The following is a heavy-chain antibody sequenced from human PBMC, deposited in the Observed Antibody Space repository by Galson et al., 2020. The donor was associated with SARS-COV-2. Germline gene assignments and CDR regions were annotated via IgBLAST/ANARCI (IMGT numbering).Heavy chain of an antibody. CDR3: ARLDILDY. V-gene: IGHV1-2*02. D-gene: IGHD5-12*01. Sequence: ASVKVSCKASGYTFTAYYIHWVRQDPGQGLEWMGWISPNSGDTNLAQKFQGRVTMTRDTSINTAYMEVTRLGSDDTAVYYCARLDILDYWGQGTLVTVPP. CDR1: GYTFTAYY. J-gene: IGHJ4*02. CDR2: ISPNSGDT.